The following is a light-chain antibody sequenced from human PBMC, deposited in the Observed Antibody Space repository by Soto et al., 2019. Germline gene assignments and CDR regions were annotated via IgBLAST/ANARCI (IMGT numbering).Light chain of an antibody. V-gene: IGLV2-11*01. CDR3: CSYAGTYTFYV. Sequence: QSALTQPRSVSGSPGQSVTISCTGTSSDVGGYDYVSWYQQHPGKAPKLMLYDVTQRPSGVPDRFSGSRSGNTASLTISGLHAEDDADYYCCSYAGTYTFYVFGTGTKVTVL. CDR1: SSDVGGYDY. J-gene: IGLJ1*01. CDR2: DVT.